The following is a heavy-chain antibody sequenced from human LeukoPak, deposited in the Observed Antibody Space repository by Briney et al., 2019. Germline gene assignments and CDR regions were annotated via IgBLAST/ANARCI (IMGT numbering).Heavy chain of an antibody. CDR2: IYYNGST. V-gene: IGHV4-59*01. D-gene: IGHD1-26*01. CDR3: ARGRSNYYGMDV. J-gene: IGHJ6*02. CDR1: DGSINSYY. Sequence: SETLSLTCSVSDGSINSYYWNWIRRPPGKGLEWIGYIYYNGSTNYSPSLKSRVTMSVDTSKNLFSLKVSSVTAADTAVYYCARGRSNYYGMDVWGQGTTVTVSS.